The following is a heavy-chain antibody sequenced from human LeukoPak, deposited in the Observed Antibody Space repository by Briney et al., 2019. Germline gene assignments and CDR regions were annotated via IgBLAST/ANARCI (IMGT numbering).Heavy chain of an antibody. CDR1: GFTFSSYA. D-gene: IGHD6-13*01. J-gene: IGHJ4*02. CDR3: AKGKIAAAVMGDY. CDR2: ISGSGDST. V-gene: IGHV3-23*01. Sequence: PGGSLRLSCAASGFTFSSYAMSWVRQAPGKGLEWVSAISGSGDSTHYADSVKGRFTISSDISKNTLYLQMNTLRAEDTAVYYCAKGKIAAAVMGDYWGQGTLVTASS.